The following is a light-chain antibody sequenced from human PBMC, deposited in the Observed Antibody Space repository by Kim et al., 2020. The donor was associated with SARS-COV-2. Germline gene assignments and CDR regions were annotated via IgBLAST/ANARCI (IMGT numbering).Light chain of an antibody. CDR2: DAS. J-gene: IGKJ1*01. V-gene: IGKV3-11*01. CDR3: LQRSNWPPLT. Sequence: IVLTQSPVTLSLSPGERATLSCRASQSVSTYLAWYQQKPGQAPRLLIYDASNRATGIPARFSGSGSGTDFTLTISSLEPDDFAIYYCLQRSNWPPLTFGQGTKVDIK. CDR1: QSVSTY.